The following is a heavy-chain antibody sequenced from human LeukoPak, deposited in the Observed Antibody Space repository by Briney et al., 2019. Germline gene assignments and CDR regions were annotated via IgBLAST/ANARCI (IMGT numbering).Heavy chain of an antibody. CDR1: GFTFSSYS. CDR2: ISSSSYI. J-gene: IGHJ4*02. CDR3: ARGQQLGTFDY. D-gene: IGHD6-13*01. Sequence: GGSLRLSCVASGFTFSSYSMNWVRQAPGKGLEWVSSISSSSYIYYADSVKGRFTISRDNAKNSLYLQMNSLRAEDTAVYYCARGQQLGTFDYWGQGTLVTVSS. V-gene: IGHV3-21*01.